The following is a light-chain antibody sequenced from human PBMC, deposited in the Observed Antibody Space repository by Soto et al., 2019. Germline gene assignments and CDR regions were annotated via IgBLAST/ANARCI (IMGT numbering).Light chain of an antibody. CDR2: GAS. CDR3: QQYINWPYT. V-gene: IGKV3-15*01. Sequence: EMVMTQSPATLSVSPGERVTLSCRASQPVGRNFAWYRQRPGQSPTLLLYGASTRATDIPPRFSGSGSGTNCTLTISSLLSEDFAVYYGQQYINWPYTFGQGPKLEI. J-gene: IGKJ2*01. CDR1: QPVGRN.